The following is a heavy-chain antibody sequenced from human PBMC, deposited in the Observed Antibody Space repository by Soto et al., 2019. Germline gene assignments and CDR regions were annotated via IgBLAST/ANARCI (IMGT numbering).Heavy chain of an antibody. CDR1: GYSFTTHW. CDR2: IDPSDSYT. CDR3: ARQQSIVVVTAKFPPYYSGMDV. Sequence: GESLNISRKGSGYSFTTHWLSCVRQMPGTEAEWIARIDPSDSYTNYSPSFQGHVTISTDKSISTAYLQWSNLKASDTAMYYCARQQSIVVVTAKFPPYYSGMDVWGQGTTVTVSS. D-gene: IGHD2-21*02. V-gene: IGHV5-10-1*01. J-gene: IGHJ6*02.